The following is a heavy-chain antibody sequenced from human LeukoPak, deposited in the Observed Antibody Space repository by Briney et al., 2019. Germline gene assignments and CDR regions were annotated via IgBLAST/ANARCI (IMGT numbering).Heavy chain of an antibody. V-gene: IGHV4-59*01. CDR1: GVSISSYD. J-gene: IGHJ4*02. CDR3: TRGVGTPLTTHFDY. D-gene: IGHD1-7*01. Sequence: SETLSLTCTVSGVSISSYDWSWVPQPPGKGLECIGFLHYSGLTNYSPSLKSRVTISVDTSKKQFSLNLSSVTAADTAVYYCTRGVGTPLTTHFDYWGQGILVTVSS. CDR2: LHYSGLT.